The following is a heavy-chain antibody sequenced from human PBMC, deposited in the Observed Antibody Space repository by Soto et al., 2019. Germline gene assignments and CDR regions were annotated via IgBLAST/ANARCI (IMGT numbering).Heavy chain of an antibody. V-gene: IGHV1-8*01. CDR1: GYTFTSCD. D-gene: IGHD3-3*01. J-gene: IGHJ5*02. CDR2: MNPNSGNT. Sequence: ASVKVSCKASGYTFTSCDINWVRQATGQGLEWMGWMNPNSGNTGYAQKFQGRVTMTRNTSISTAYMELSSLRSEDTAVYYCAANYDFWSGHRWFDPWGQGTLVTV. CDR3: AANYDFWSGHRWFDP.